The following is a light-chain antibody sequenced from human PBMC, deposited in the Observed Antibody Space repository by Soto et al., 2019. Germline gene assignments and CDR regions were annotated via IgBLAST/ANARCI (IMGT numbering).Light chain of an antibody. CDR3: QQYGSSRT. V-gene: IGKV3-20*01. J-gene: IGKJ1*01. Sequence: EIVRTQSPATMSVPPGERANLFCRASQSVSSNLAWYQQKPGQAPRLLIYGASSRATGIPDRFSGSGSGTDFTLTISRLQPEDFAVYYCQQYGSSRTFGQGTKVDIK. CDR1: QSVSSN. CDR2: GAS.